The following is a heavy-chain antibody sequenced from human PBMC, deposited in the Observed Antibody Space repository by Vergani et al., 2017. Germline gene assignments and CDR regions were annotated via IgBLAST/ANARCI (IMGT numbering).Heavy chain of an antibody. D-gene: IGHD3-10*01. J-gene: IGHJ6*02. CDR3: ARLGITMVRGLYYYYGMDV. V-gene: IGHV4-59*08. Sequence: QVQLQESGPGLVKPSETLSLTCTVSGGSISSYYWSWIRQPPGKGLEWIGYIYYSGRTNYNPSLKSRVTISVDTSKNQFSLKLSSVTAADTAVYYCARLGITMVRGLYYYYGMDVWGQGTTVTVSS. CDR1: GGSISSYY. CDR2: IYYSGRT.